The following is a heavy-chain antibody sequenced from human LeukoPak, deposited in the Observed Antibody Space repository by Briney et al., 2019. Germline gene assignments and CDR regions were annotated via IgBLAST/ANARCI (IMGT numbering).Heavy chain of an antibody. CDR2: INPNSGGT. J-gene: IGHJ6*03. D-gene: IGHD1-1*01. CDR3: ARDKQLDWAHYYYYYMDV. Sequence: ASVKVSCKASRYTFTGYYMHWVRQAPGQGLEWMGWINPNSGGTNYAQKFQGRVTMTSDTSISTAYMELSRLRSGDTAVYYCARDKQLDWAHYYYYYMDVWGKGTTVTVSS. CDR1: RYTFTGYY. V-gene: IGHV1-2*02.